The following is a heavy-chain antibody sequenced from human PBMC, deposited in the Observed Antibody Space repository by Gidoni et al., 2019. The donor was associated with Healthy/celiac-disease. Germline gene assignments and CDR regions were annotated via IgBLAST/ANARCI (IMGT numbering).Heavy chain of an antibody. D-gene: IGHD6-19*01. J-gene: IGHJ4*02. V-gene: IGHV6-1*01. CDR1: GDSVSSNSAA. CDR2: TYYRSKWYN. Sequence: QVQLQQSGPGLVKPSQTLSLTCAISGDSVSSNSAAWNWIRQSPSRGLEWLGRTYYRSKWYNDYAVSVKSRITINPDTSKNQFSLQLNSVTPEDTAVYYCARDRYNKQWPTHFPFDYWGQGTLVTVSS. CDR3: ARDRYNKQWPTHFPFDY.